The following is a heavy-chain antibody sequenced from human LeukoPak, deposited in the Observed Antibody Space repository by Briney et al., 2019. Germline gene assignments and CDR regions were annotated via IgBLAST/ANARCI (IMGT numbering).Heavy chain of an antibody. CDR2: IYYSGST. CDR1: GDSISNYY. V-gene: IGHV4-59*01. Sequence: SEGLSLTCTVSGDSISNYYWSWIRPPPGKGLESIGYIYYSGSTNYNPSLKSRVTISVDRSKNQFSLKLSSMTAADTAVYYCARAKQQLVRGGYYYYYMDVWGKGTTVSVSS. J-gene: IGHJ6*03. CDR3: ARAKQQLVRGGYYYYYMDV. D-gene: IGHD6-13*01.